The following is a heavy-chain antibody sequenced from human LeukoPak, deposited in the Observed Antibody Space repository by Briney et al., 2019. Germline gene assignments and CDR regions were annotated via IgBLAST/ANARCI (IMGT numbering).Heavy chain of an antibody. CDR1: GGSISSYY. CDR3: ASFSRDGYNWGWFDP. J-gene: IGHJ5*02. Sequence: SETLSLTCTVSGGSISSYYWSWIRQPPGKGLEWIGYIYYSGSTNHNPSLKSRVTISVDTSKNQFSLKLSSVTAADTAVYYCASFSRDGYNWGWFDPWGQGTLVTVSS. D-gene: IGHD5-24*01. CDR2: IYYSGST. V-gene: IGHV4-59*01.